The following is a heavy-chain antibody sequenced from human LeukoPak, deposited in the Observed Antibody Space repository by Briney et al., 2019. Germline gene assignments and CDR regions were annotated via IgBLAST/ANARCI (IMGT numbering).Heavy chain of an antibody. CDR2: IIPIFGTA. V-gene: IGHV1-69*13. D-gene: IGHD3-10*01. CDR1: GGTFSSYA. Sequence: ASVKVSCKASGGTFSSYAISWVRQAPGQGLEWMGGIIPIFGTANYAQKFQGRVAITADESTSTAYMELSSLRSEDTAVYYCASSITMVRGVIITGSWDYWGQGTLVTVSS. CDR3: ASSITMVRGVIITGSWDY. J-gene: IGHJ4*02.